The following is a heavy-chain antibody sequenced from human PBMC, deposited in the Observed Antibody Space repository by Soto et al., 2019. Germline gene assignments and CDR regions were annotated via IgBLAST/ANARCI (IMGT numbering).Heavy chain of an antibody. Sequence: GGSLRLSCAASGFTFSSYAMSWVRQAPGKGLEWVSAISGSGGSTYYADSVKGRFTISRDNSKNTLYLQMNSLRAEDTAVYYCAKPNTAMAYVADCFDYWGQGALVTVSS. V-gene: IGHV3-23*01. CDR1: GFTFSSYA. J-gene: IGHJ4*02. D-gene: IGHD5-18*01. CDR3: AKPNTAMAYVADCFDY. CDR2: ISGSGGST.